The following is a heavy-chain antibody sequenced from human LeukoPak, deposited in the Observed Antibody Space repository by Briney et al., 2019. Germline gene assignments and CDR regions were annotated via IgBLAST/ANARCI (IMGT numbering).Heavy chain of an antibody. Sequence: ASVKVSCKASGGTFSSYNISWVRQAPGQGLEWMGMIDPSDGNTTYTQKFQGRVTMTRDTSTSTVYMELSSLGSEDTAVYYCARASSTAVAIYYYYDMDVWGQGTTVTVSS. CDR2: IDPSDGNT. CDR3: ARASSTAVAIYYYYDMDV. J-gene: IGHJ6*02. D-gene: IGHD6-19*01. CDR1: GGTFSSYN. V-gene: IGHV1-46*01.